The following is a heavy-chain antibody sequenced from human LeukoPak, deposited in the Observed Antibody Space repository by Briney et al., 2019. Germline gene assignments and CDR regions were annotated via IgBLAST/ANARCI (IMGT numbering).Heavy chain of an antibody. CDR1: GFTVSSNY. V-gene: IGHV3-53*04. CDR3: ARWVDTAMGYFDY. J-gene: IGHJ4*02. CDR2: IYSGGST. D-gene: IGHD5-18*01. Sequence: PGGSLRLSCAASGFTVSSNYMSWVRQAPGKGLEWVSVIYSGGSTYYADSVKGRFTISRHNSKNTLYLQMNSLRAEDAAVYHCARWVDTAMGYFDYWGQGTLVTVSS.